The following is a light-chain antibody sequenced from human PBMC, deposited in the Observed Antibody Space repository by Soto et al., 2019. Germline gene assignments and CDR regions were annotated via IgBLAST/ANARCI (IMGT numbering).Light chain of an antibody. J-gene: IGKJ1*01. CDR2: AAS. Sequence: DIQMTQSPSSLSASGEDRVIITCRASQSINNHLNWYQHKPGKAPKLLIFAASSLQSGVPSRFSGSRSGPDFTLTITRLQPDDFATYYCQQYQSYSKTFGQGTKVDIK. CDR1: QSINNH. CDR3: QQYQSYSKT. V-gene: IGKV1-39*01.